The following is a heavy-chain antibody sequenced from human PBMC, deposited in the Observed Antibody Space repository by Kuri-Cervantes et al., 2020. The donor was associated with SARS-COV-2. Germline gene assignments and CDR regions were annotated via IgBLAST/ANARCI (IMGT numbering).Heavy chain of an antibody. D-gene: IGHD3-22*01. CDR3: AKDGDSSGYYGGDAFDI. V-gene: IGHV3-64*02. J-gene: IGHJ3*02. CDR1: GFAFSSYA. CDR2: ISSNGGST. Sequence: GESLKISCAASGFAFSSYAMHWVRQAPGKGLEYVSAISSNGGSTYYADSVKGRFTISRDNSKNTLYLQMNSLRAEDTAVYYCAKDGDSSGYYGGDAFDIWGQGTMVTVSS.